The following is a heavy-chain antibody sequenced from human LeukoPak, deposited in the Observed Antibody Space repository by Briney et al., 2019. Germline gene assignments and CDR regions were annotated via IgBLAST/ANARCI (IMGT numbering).Heavy chain of an antibody. V-gene: IGHV3-21*01. Sequence: GGSLRLSCAASGFTFSSYSMSWVRQAPGKGLEWVSSISSSSGYIYYADSVKGRFTISRDNAKNSLYLQMNSLRDEDTAIYYCARETTVIKKIDYWGQGTLVTVSS. CDR3: ARETTVIKKIDY. D-gene: IGHD4-17*01. J-gene: IGHJ4*02. CDR1: GFTFSSYS. CDR2: ISSSSGYI.